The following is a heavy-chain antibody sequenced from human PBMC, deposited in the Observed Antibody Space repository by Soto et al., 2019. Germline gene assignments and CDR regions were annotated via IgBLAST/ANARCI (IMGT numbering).Heavy chain of an antibody. Sequence: RSLTCTVSGGSISSSSYYWGWIRQPPGKGLEWIGSIYYSGSTYYNPSLKSRVTISVDTSKNQFSLKLSSVTAADTAVYYCARRITNEARLWSSYYYYGMDVWGQGTTVTVSS. CDR1: GGSISSSSYY. V-gene: IGHV4-39*01. CDR2: IYYSGST. J-gene: IGHJ6*02. D-gene: IGHD5-18*01. CDR3: ARRITNEARLWSSYYYYGMDV.